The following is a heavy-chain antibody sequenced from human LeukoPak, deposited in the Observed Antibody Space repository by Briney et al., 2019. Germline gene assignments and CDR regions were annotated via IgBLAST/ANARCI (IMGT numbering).Heavy chain of an antibody. Sequence: GASVKVSCKASGYTFTGYYMHWVRQAPGQGLEWMGWINPNSGGTNYAQKFQGWVTMTRDTSISTAYMELSKLRSDDTAVYYCARGSGGEFDYGMDVWGQGTTVTVSS. D-gene: IGHD3-16*01. CDR3: ARGSGGEFDYGMDV. V-gene: IGHV1-2*04. J-gene: IGHJ6*02. CDR2: INPNSGGT. CDR1: GYTFTGYY.